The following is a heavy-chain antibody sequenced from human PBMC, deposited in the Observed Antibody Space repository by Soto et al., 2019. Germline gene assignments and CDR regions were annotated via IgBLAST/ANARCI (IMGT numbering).Heavy chain of an antibody. D-gene: IGHD3-22*01. CDR1: GDTFTNFA. V-gene: IGHV1-69*06. CDR2: SIPMFGTA. J-gene: IGHJ3*02. CDR3: ARGLRGYTVHDGGGAFDI. Sequence: QVQLVQSGTEVKKSGSSVKVSCKAYGDTFTNFAISWMRQAPGQGLEWMGGSIPMFGTANYAQKFQGTVTITADRSTSTAYLELRSLRSEDTAMYYCARGLRGYTVHDGGGAFDIWGQGTMVTVSS.